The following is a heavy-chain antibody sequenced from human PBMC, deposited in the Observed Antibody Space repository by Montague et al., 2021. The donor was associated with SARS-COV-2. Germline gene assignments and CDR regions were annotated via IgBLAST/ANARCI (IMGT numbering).Heavy chain of an antibody. CDR1: GASIRSDSYY. V-gene: IGHV4-39*02. CDR2: IYSSGST. Sequence: ETLSLTCNVSGASIRSDSYYWGWVRQPPGKGLEWIGVIYSSGSTYYNPSLKSRVTISVDTSQNHVSLRLSSVTAADTAVYFCARRVATAGIFDYWGQGTLVTVSS. D-gene: IGHD6-13*01. CDR3: ARRVATAGIFDY. J-gene: IGHJ4*02.